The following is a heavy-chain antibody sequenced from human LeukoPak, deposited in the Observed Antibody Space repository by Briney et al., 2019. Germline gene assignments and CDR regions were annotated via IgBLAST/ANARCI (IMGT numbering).Heavy chain of an antibody. CDR3: AKVASLCTSTSCVRGGFDY. CDR2: LSGSGGNT. V-gene: IGHV3-23*01. Sequence: GGSLRLSCTASGFTFSSYAMSWVRQAPGKGLEWVSALSGSGGNTYYAGSVKGRFNISRDNSKNTLYLQMNSLRAEDTAKYYCAKVASLCTSTSCVRGGFDYWGQGTLVTVSS. D-gene: IGHD2-2*01. CDR1: GFTFSSYA. J-gene: IGHJ4*02.